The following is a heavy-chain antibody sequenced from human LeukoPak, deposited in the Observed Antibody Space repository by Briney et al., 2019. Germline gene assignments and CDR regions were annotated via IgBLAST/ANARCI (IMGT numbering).Heavy chain of an antibody. CDR1: GFPFSNVF. J-gene: IGHJ4*02. CDR3: ARGGATNDY. Sequence: GGSLRLSCVGSGFPFSNVFMAWVRQAPGKGLEWVSSISSSSSYIYYADSVKGRFTISRDNAKNSLYLQMNSLRAEDTAVYYCARGGATNDYWGQGTLVTVSS. CDR2: ISSSSSYI. D-gene: IGHD1-26*01. V-gene: IGHV3-21*01.